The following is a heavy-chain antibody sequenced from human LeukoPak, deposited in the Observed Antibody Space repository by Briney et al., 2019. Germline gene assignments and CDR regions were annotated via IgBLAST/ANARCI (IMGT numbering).Heavy chain of an antibody. D-gene: IGHD2-21*01. CDR3: ARDDSSPLWN. CDR1: GYTFTDYY. V-gene: IGHV1-2*02. J-gene: IGHJ4*02. CDR2: IYPNSGGT. Sequence: ASVKVSCKASGYTFTDYYMHWVRQAPGQGLEWMGWIYPNSGGTNYAQKFQGRVTMTRDTSISTAYMELRSLRSDDTAVYYCARDDSSPLWNWGRGTLVTVSS.